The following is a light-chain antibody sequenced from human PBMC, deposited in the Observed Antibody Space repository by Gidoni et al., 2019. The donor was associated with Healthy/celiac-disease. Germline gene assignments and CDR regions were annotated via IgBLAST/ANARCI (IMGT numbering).Light chain of an antibody. CDR2: LGS. CDR1: QSLLHSNGYNY. J-gene: IGKJ4*01. Sequence: DIVMTQSPLSLPVTPGEPASISCRSSQSLLHSNGYNYLDWYLQQPGQSPQLLIYLGSNRASGVPDRFSGSGSGTDFTLKISRVEAEDVGVYYCMQALQTPGLTFGGGTKVEIK. V-gene: IGKV2-28*01. CDR3: MQALQTPGLT.